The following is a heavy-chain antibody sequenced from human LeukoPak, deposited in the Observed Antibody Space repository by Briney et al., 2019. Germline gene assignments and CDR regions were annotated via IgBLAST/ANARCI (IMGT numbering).Heavy chain of an antibody. Sequence: SETLSLACAVYGGSFSGYYWSWIRQPPGKGLEWIGEINHSGSTNYNPSLKSRVTISVDTSKNQFSLKLSSVTAADTAVYYCARAAPDIVVVPAANEYYYYYYMDVWGKGTTVTISS. D-gene: IGHD2-2*01. J-gene: IGHJ6*03. CDR2: INHSGST. CDR1: GGSFSGYY. CDR3: ARAAPDIVVVPAANEYYYYYYMDV. V-gene: IGHV4-34*01.